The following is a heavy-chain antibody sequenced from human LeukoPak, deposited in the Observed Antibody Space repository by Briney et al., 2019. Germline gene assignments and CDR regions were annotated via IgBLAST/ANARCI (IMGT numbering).Heavy chain of an antibody. Sequence: GGSLRLSCAASGFSFNAYWMAWVRQAPGTGLEWVANINPAGSETFHVDPVKGRFSISRDHAKNLVYLQMNSLRAEDTAVYYCATFGLVAALDLWGQGTLVTVSS. CDR1: GFSFNAYW. J-gene: IGHJ4*02. CDR3: ATFGLVAALDL. V-gene: IGHV3-7*01. D-gene: IGHD5-12*01. CDR2: INPAGSET.